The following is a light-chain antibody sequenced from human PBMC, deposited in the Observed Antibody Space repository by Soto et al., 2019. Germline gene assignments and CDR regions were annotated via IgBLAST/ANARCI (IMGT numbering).Light chain of an antibody. CDR1: QSVTTR. V-gene: IGKV3-20*01. J-gene: IGKJ5*01. CDR3: QQYGGSPIT. CDR2: GAS. Sequence: EIVLTQSPDTLSLSPGGRATLSCRASQSVTTRLAWYQQKPGQPPRLLISGASVRASGVPARISGSGSGTDFTLTISRLEPEDFALYYCQQYGGSPITFGLGTRLEVK.